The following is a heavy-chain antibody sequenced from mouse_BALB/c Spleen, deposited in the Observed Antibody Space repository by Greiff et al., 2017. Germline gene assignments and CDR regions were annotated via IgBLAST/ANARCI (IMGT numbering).Heavy chain of an antibody. CDR3: ARARATAY. CDR2: IWAGGST. V-gene: IGHV2-9*02. Sequence: VMLVESGPGLVAPSQSLSITCTVSGFSLTSYGVHWVRQPPGKGLEWLGVIWAGGSTNYNSALMSRLSISKDNSKSQVFLKMNSLQTDDTAMYYCARARATAYWGQGTLVTVSA. CDR1: GFSLTSYG. D-gene: IGHD3-1*01. J-gene: IGHJ3*01.